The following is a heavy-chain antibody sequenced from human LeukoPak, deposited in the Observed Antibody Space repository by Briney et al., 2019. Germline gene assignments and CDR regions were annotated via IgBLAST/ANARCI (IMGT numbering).Heavy chain of an antibody. D-gene: IGHD2-15*01. CDR2: INSGDYHT. Sequence: GESMTISSKGSGYWFTSYWIGWVRQLHGKGLEWMGIINSGDYHTKYSPALQGYVTISADKSISTAYLHWSTRKASDTAMYYCATTNPCSGGECSDAFDIWGQGTMVTVSS. CDR1: GYWFTSYW. CDR3: ATTNPCSGGECSDAFDI. V-gene: IGHV5-51*01. J-gene: IGHJ3*02.